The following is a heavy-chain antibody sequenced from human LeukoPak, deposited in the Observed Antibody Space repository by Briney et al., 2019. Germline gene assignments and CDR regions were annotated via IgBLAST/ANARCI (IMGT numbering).Heavy chain of an antibody. D-gene: IGHD1-26*01. CDR2: ISTTSNYI. V-gene: IGHV3-21*01. J-gene: IGHJ4*02. CDR1: GFTFSSYN. Sequence: PGGSLRLSCAASGFTFSSYNMNWVRQAPGRGLEWVSSISTTSNYIYYADSVKGRFTISRDNAKNSLYLQMNSLRAEDMAVYYCARVHSGSPHWGQGTLVTVSS. CDR3: ARVHSGSPH.